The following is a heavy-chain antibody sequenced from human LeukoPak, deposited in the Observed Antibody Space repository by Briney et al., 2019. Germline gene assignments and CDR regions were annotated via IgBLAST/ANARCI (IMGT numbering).Heavy chain of an antibody. CDR3: ARGPNFFF. CDR2: INGDGSRI. J-gene: IGHJ6*02. Sequence: PGGSLRLSCAASGFTFSSYWMHWVRQAPGKGLVWVSLINGDGSRISYADSVKGRFTISRDNAKNTLYLQMNSLRAEDTAVYYCARGPNFFFWGQGTTVTVSS. V-gene: IGHV3-74*01. D-gene: IGHD2/OR15-2a*01. CDR1: GFTFSSYW.